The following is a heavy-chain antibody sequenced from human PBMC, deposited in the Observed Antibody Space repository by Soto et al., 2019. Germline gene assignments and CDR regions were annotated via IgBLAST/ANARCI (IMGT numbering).Heavy chain of an antibody. CDR1: GFTCRSYG. D-gene: IGHD6-13*01. Sequence: GSMRLSWAASGFTCRSYGMRCVRQAPGKGLEWVAVISYDGSNKYYADSVKGRFTISRDNSKNTLYLQMNSLRAEDTAVYYCAKDLGGIAAAGLLFDYWGQGILVTVSS. J-gene: IGHJ4*02. V-gene: IGHV3-30*18. CDR2: ISYDGSNK. CDR3: AKDLGGIAAAGLLFDY.